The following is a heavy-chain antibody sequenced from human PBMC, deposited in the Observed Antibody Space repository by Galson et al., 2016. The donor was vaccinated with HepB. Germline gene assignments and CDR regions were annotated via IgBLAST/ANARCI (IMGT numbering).Heavy chain of an antibody. CDR3: ARDNSGSYLDS. V-gene: IGHV4-61*01. J-gene: IGHJ4*02. CDR2: IQSSGST. D-gene: IGHD1-26*01. CDR1: GGSLIGDSYY. Sequence: SETLSLTCTVFGGSLIGDSYYWSWIRQPPGKGLEWIGYIQSSGSTNSKPSLKSRVSMSLDRSKNQFSLKLSSVTVADTAVYDCARDNSGSYLDSWGQGTLITVSS.